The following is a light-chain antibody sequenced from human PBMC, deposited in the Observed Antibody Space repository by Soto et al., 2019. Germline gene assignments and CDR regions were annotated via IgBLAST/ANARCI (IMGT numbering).Light chain of an antibody. V-gene: IGKV3-20*01. Sequence: EIVLTQSPGTLSLSPGERATRSCRASQSVSSSYLACYQQKPGQAPRLLTYGASSRATGIPERFSGSGSGTDFTLTISRLEPEDFAVYYCQQYGSSLTTFGQGTKVDI. CDR1: QSVSSSY. J-gene: IGKJ1*01. CDR2: GAS. CDR3: QQYGSSLTT.